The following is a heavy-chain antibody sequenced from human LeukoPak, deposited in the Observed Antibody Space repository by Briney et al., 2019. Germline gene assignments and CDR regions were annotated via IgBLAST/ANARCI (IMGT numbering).Heavy chain of an antibody. V-gene: IGHV3-30*04. CDR1: GFTFSSYA. CDR2: IPYDGSNK. Sequence: QAGRTLRLSCAASGFTFSSYAMHWVRQAPGKGLEWVALIPYDGSNKYYADSVKGRFTVSRDSSKNTLYLQMNSLRAEDTAVYYCVRGAYSSSWLNFDYWGQGTLVTVSS. J-gene: IGHJ4*02. D-gene: IGHD6-13*01. CDR3: VRGAYSSSWLNFDY.